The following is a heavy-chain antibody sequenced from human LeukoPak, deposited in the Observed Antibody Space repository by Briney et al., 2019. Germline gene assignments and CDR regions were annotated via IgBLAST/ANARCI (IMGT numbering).Heavy chain of an antibody. Sequence: NPSEILSLTCTVSRGSISSYYWSWIRQPPGKGLEWIGYIDNSGNTNSNPSLKSRVTMSVDTSKNQFSLKLSSVIAADTAVYYCARGRITIFGVVIPHFDNWGQGTLVTVSS. V-gene: IGHV4-59*01. J-gene: IGHJ4*02. D-gene: IGHD3-3*01. CDR2: IDNSGNT. CDR3: ARGRITIFGVVIPHFDN. CDR1: RGSISSYY.